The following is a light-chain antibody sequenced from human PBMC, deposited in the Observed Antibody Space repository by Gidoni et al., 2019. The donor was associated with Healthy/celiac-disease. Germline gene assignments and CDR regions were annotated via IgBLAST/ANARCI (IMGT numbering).Light chain of an antibody. Sequence: DIQMTQSPSSLSASVGDRVTITCRASQIISNYLNWYQQKPGKAPKLLIYAASSLQSGVPSRFSGSGSGTDFTLTISSLQPEDFATYYCQQSYITPPFTFGPGTKVNI. V-gene: IGKV1-39*01. CDR2: AAS. CDR1: QIISNY. CDR3: QQSYITPPFT. J-gene: IGKJ3*01.